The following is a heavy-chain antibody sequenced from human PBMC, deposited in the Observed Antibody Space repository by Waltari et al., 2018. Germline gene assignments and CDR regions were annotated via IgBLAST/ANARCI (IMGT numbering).Heavy chain of an antibody. CDR3: AKDGDYSLTEYDAFDV. V-gene: IGHV3-30*02. CDR1: RFLLGWLG. Sequence: VQLFESGGGVVQPGGFLRRAFASVRFLLGWLGLSWVRQIPGEGLEWVAFISFDGKKIFDADSVRGRFTISRDNSNNIVFLQMNSLRPEDSGVYYCAKDGDYSLTEYDAFDVWGQGTVVTVSP. D-gene: IGHD4-17*01. J-gene: IGHJ3*01. CDR2: ISFDGKKI.